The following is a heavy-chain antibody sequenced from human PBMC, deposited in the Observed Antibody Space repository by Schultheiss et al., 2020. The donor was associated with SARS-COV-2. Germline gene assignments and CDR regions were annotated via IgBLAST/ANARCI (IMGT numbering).Heavy chain of an antibody. D-gene: IGHD3-16*01. Sequence: ASVKVSCKVSGYTLTELSMHWVRQAPGKGLEWMGWINPNSGGTNYAQKFQGRVTMTRDTSISTAYMELSRLRSDDTAVYYCARAGATFLYYYMDVWGKGTTVTVSS. CDR2: INPNSGGT. CDR1: GYTLTELS. J-gene: IGHJ6*03. V-gene: IGHV1-2*02. CDR3: ARAGATFLYYYMDV.